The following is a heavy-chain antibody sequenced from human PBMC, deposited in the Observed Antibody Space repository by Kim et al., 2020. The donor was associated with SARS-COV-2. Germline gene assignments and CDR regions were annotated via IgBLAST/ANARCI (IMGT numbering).Heavy chain of an antibody. CDR2: ISGSGGST. CDR3: AKAHWGYCSGGSCEDY. Sequence: GGSLRLSCAASGFTFSSYAMSWVRQAPGKGLEWVSAISGSGGSTYYADSVKGRFTISRDNSKNTLYLQMNSLRAEDTAVYYCAKAHWGYCSGGSCEDYWGQGTLVTVSS. V-gene: IGHV3-23*01. D-gene: IGHD2-15*01. CDR1: GFTFSSYA. J-gene: IGHJ4*02.